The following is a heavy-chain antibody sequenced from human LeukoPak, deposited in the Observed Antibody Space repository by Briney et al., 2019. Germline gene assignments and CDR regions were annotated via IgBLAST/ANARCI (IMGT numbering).Heavy chain of an antibody. V-gene: IGHV3-23*01. D-gene: IGHD2-15*01. CDR2: ISGSGGST. Sequence: PGGSLRLSCAASGFTFSSYAMSWARQAPGKGLEWVSAISGSGGSTYYADSVKGRFTISRDNSKNTLYLQMNSLRAEDTAVYYCAKSPREVVVAAYADYWGQGTLVTVSS. J-gene: IGHJ4*02. CDR3: AKSPREVVVAAYADY. CDR1: GFTFSSYA.